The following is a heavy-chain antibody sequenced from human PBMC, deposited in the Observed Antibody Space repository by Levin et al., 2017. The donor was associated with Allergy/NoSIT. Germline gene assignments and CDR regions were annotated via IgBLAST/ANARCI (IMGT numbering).Heavy chain of an antibody. D-gene: IGHD3-22*01. Sequence: PSETLSLTCAVSGGSISSSNWWSWVRQPPGKGLEWIGEIDHSGSTNYNPSLKSRVTISVDKSQNQFSLKLSSVTAADTAVYYCARDRGDYDSSGYYFDYWGQGTLVTVSS. V-gene: IGHV4-4*02. CDR3: ARDRGDYDSSGYYFDY. CDR1: GGSISSSNW. J-gene: IGHJ4*02. CDR2: IDHSGST.